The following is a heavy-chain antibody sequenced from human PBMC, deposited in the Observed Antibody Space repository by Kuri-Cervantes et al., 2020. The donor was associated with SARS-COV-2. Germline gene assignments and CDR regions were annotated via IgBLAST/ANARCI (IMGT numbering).Heavy chain of an antibody. D-gene: IGHD6-19*01. J-gene: IGHJ4*02. CDR1: GYSISGGWY. CDR3: ARHSTVDGWLNYFDY. CDR2: VLYSGKT. Sequence: SQTLSLTCEVSGYSISGGWYWGWVRQPPGKGLEWIGSVLYSGKTYYNPSLKSRATTSVDVSKNQFSLKLSSVTAADTAVYYCARHSTVDGWLNYFDYWGQGTLVTVSS. V-gene: IGHV4-38-2*01.